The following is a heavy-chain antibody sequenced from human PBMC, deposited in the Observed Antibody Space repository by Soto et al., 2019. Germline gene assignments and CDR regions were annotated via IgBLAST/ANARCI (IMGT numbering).Heavy chain of an antibody. D-gene: IGHD3-16*01. CDR1: GFSFSNYA. Sequence: EVQLLESGGGLVQPGGSLRLSCIASGFSFSNYAMIWVRQAPGKGPEWVSSIEISGRATYYADAVKGRFTISRDDSKNAVDLQMNSLRGEDTAVYFCAKGAGGYFDHWGQGSLVTVSS. CDR2: IEISGRAT. V-gene: IGHV3-23*05. CDR3: AKGAGGYFDH. J-gene: IGHJ4*02.